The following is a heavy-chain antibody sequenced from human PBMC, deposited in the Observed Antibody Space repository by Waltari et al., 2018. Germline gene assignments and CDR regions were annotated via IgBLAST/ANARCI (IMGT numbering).Heavy chain of an antibody. V-gene: IGHV4-34*01. J-gene: IGHJ6*02. CDR1: GWSFSGYY. D-gene: IGHD6-6*01. CDR2: IKHSGST. CDR3: AIQYSRHYYYYGMDV. Sequence: QVQLQQWGAGLLKPSETLSLTCAVYGWSFSGYYWSWIRQPPGKGLEWIGAIKHSGSTSYNPSLKSRVTISGATSKNQFSLKLSSLTAADTAVYYCAIQYSRHYYYYGMDVWGQGTTVTVSS.